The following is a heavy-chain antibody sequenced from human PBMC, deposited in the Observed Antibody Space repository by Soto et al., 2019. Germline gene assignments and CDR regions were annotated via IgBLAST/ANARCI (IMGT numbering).Heavy chain of an antibody. CDR3: ARGKAYGGSDY. D-gene: IGHD3-16*01. Sequence: QVQLVQSGAEVKKPGASVKVSCKASGYTFTSYAMHWVRQAPGQRLEWMGWINAGNGNTKYSQKFQGRVTITRDTSASTAYMELSSLRSEDTAVYYCARGKAYGGSDYWGQGTLVAVSS. CDR2: INAGNGNT. CDR1: GYTFTSYA. V-gene: IGHV1-3*01. J-gene: IGHJ4*02.